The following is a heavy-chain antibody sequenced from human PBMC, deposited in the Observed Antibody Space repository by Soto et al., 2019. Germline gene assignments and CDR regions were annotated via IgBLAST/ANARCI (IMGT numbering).Heavy chain of an antibody. CDR3: ARERGSGWTFDY. V-gene: IGHV3-48*01. Sequence: QTGGSLRLSCAASGFTFSTYSMNWVRQAPGKGLEWVSSISSSSTIYYADSVKGRFTISRDNVQNSLYLQMHSLRAEDTAVYYCARERGSGWTFDYWGQGTLVTVSS. J-gene: IGHJ4*02. CDR2: ISSSSTI. CDR1: GFTFSTYS. D-gene: IGHD6-19*01.